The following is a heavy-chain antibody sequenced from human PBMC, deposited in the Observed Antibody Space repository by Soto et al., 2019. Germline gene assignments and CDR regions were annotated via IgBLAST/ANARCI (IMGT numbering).Heavy chain of an antibody. CDR1: GLSITDSEMG. J-gene: IGHJ5*02. CDR3: ARRHLAVAVSPWFDP. V-gene: IGHV2-26*01. Sequence: QVTLKESGPVLVKPTETLTLRCTVSGLSITDSEMGVSWIRQPPGQPLEWLAHIDSSGEKSYRTFLKSRLAISNATPKSQIVLTMTNMDHADTATYYCARRHLAVAVSPWFDPWGQGIPVTVSS. D-gene: IGHD6-19*01. CDR2: IDSSGEK.